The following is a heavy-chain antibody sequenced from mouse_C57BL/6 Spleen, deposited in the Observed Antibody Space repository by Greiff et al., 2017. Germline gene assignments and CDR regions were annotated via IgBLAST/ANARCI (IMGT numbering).Heavy chain of an antibody. CDR1: GYTFTDYY. Sequence: EVQLQQSGPELVKPGASVKISCKASGYTFTDYYMNWVKQSHGKSLEWIGDINPNNGGTSYNQKFKGKATLTVDKSSSTAYMELRSLTSEDSAVDYCAREGGNSYYFDYWGQGTTLTVSS. CDR3: AREGGNSYYFDY. CDR2: INPNNGGT. V-gene: IGHV1-26*01. D-gene: IGHD2-1*01. J-gene: IGHJ2*01.